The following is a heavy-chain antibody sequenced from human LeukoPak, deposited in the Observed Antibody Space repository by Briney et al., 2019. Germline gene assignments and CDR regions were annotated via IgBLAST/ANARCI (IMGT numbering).Heavy chain of an antibody. J-gene: IGHJ3*02. CDR1: GFTFSSYW. Sequence: PGGSLRLSCAASGFTFSSYWMHWVRQGPGKGLVWVSGIKSEGSSTRYADSVKGRFTISRDNAKNTLYLQMDRLRAEDTAVYYCARGGSPPEALGDTFDIWGQGTMVTVSS. V-gene: IGHV3-74*01. CDR2: IKSEGSST. CDR3: ARGGSPPEALGDTFDI. D-gene: IGHD1-26*01.